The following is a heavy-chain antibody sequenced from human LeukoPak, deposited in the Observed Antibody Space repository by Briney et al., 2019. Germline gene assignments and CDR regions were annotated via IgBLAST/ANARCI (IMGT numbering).Heavy chain of an antibody. CDR3: ARADYDILTGYSWFDP. J-gene: IGHJ5*02. D-gene: IGHD3-9*01. V-gene: IGHV3-48*04. CDR2: ISSSGSTI. CDR1: GFIFSNYW. Sequence: PGGSLRLSCAASGFIFSNYWMGWVRQGPGKGLEWVSYISSSGSTIYYADSVKGRFTISRDNAKNSLYLQMNSLRAEDTAVYYCARADYDILTGYSWFDPWGQGTLVTVSS.